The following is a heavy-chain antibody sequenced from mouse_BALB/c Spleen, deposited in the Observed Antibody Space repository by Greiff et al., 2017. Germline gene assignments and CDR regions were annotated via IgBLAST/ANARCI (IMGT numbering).Heavy chain of an antibody. J-gene: IGHJ1*01. Sequence: VKLVESGPGLVAPSQSLSITCTVSGFSLTSYDISWIRQPPGKGLEWLGVIWTGGGTKYNSAFMSRLSISKDNSKSQVFLKMNSLQTDDTAIYYCVRGGDWYFDVWGAGTTVTVSS. CDR3: VRGGDWYFDV. CDR2: IWTGGGT. V-gene: IGHV2-9-2*01. CDR1: GFSLTSYD.